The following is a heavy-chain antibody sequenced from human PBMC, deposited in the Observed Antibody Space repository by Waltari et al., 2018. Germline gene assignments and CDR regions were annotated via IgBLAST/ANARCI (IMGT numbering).Heavy chain of an antibody. CDR1: AGSINSRGYY. D-gene: IGHD1-7*01. Sequence: QLQLQESGPGLVKPSETLSLTCTVSAGSINSRGYYWGWIRQPPGKGLEWIGNFYYGESTYYNPSLKGRVTISGDTSKNRFSLKLSSVTAADTAIYYCARTIKGNYFPFDYWGQGTLVTVSS. CDR3: ARTIKGNYFPFDY. CDR2: FYYGEST. J-gene: IGHJ4*02. V-gene: IGHV4-39*01.